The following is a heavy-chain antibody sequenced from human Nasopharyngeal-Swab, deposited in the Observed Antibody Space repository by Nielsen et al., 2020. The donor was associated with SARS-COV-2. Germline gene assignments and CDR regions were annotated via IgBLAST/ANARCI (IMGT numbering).Heavy chain of an antibody. V-gene: IGHV5-10-1*01. J-gene: IGHJ3*02. CDR2: IDPSDSYT. CDR3: ARQTIYGGNSHDAFDI. CDR1: GYSFTSYW. Sequence: GGSLRLSCKGSGYSFTSYWISWVRQMPGKGLEWMGRIDPSDSYTNYSPSFQGHVTISADKSISTAYLQWSSLKASDTAMYYCARQTIYGGNSHDAFDIWGQGTTGTVSS. D-gene: IGHD4-23*01.